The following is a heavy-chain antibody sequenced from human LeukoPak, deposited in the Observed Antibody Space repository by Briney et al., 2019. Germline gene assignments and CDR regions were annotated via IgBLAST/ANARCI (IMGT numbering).Heavy chain of an antibody. V-gene: IGHV1-18*04. CDR3: ARELEYYFDY. J-gene: IGHJ4*02. CDR2: ISAYNGNT. D-gene: IGHD2/OR15-2a*01. Sequence: ASVKVSCKASGYTFTGYYMHWVRQAPGQGLEWMGWISAYNGNTNYAQKLQGRVTMTTDTSTSTAYMELRSLRSDDTAVYYCARELEYYFDYWGQGTLVTVSS. CDR1: GYTFTGYY.